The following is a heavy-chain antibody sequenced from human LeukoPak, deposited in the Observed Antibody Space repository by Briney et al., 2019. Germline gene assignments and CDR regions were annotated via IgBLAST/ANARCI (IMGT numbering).Heavy chain of an antibody. V-gene: IGHV3-33*06. CDR2: IWYDASNK. Sequence: GRSLRLSCAASGFAFSSYGMHWVRQAPGKGLEWVAIIWYDASNKYYADSVKGRFTISRDNSKNTLNLQMNSLTFEDTAVYYCAKAGSSIVATGGNWFDPWGQGTLVTVSS. CDR1: GFAFSSYG. CDR3: AKAGSSIVATGGNWFDP. D-gene: IGHD5-12*01. J-gene: IGHJ5*02.